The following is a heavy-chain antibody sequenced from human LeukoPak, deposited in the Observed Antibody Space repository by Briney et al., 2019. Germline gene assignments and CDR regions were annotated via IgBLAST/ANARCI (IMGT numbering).Heavy chain of an antibody. J-gene: IGHJ3*02. CDR1: GFTFDDYA. CDR3: AKGTGSYIHDAFDI. CDR2: ISWNSGSI. V-gene: IGHV3-9*01. D-gene: IGHD3-10*01. Sequence: PGGSPRLSCAASGFTFDDYAMHWVRQAPGKGLEWVSGISWNSGSIGYADSVKGRFTISRDNAKNPLYLQMNSLRAEDTALYYCAKGTGSYIHDAFDIWGQGTMVTVSS.